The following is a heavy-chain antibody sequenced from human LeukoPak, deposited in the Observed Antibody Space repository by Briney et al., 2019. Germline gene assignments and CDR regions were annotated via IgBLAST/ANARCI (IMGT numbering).Heavy chain of an antibody. CDR2: ISDSDGHT. V-gene: IGHV3-23*01. Sequence: PGGSLRLSCTASGVTFGDYAMSWVRQAPGKGLEWVSAISDSDGHTYYADSVKGRFTISRDNSKNTLYLQMNSLRAEDTAVYYCAKDYSSGYYYDYWGQGTLVTVSS. D-gene: IGHD3-22*01. CDR1: GVTFGDYA. J-gene: IGHJ4*02. CDR3: AKDYSSGYYYDY.